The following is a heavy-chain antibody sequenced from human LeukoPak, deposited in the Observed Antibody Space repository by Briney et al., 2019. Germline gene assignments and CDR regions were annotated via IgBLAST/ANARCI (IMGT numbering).Heavy chain of an antibody. J-gene: IGHJ4*02. CDR3: ARNLVYDYVWGSYRSPYYFDY. V-gene: IGHV4-59*11. Sequence: SETLSLTCTVSGGSISSHYWSWIRQPPGKGLEWIGYIYYSGSTNYNPSLKSRVTISVDTSKNQFSLKLSSATAADTAVYYCARNLVYDYVWGSYRSPYYFDYWGQGTLVTVSS. CDR1: GGSISSHY. D-gene: IGHD3-16*02. CDR2: IYYSGST.